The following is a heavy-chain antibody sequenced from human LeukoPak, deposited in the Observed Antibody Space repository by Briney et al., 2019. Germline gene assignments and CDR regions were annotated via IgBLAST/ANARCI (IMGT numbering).Heavy chain of an antibody. J-gene: IGHJ4*02. CDR2: INPNSGGT. D-gene: IGHD6-19*01. CDR1: GYTFTGYY. V-gene: IGHV1-2*02. CDR3: ARAITVAVAGGGYEYYFDY. Sequence: ASVKVSCKASGYTFTGYYMHWVRQAPGQGLEWKGWINPNSGGTNYAQTFQGRVTMTRDTSISTAYMELSRLRSDDTAVYYCARAITVAVAGGGYEYYFDYWGQGTLVTVSS.